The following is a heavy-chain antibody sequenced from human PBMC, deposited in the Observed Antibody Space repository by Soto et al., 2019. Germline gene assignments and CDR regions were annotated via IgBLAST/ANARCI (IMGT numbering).Heavy chain of an antibody. CDR3: AREREYDFWSGYFSSGMDV. V-gene: IGHV4-34*01. CDR2: INHSGST. CDR1: GGSFSGYY. J-gene: IGHJ6*02. Sequence: SETLSLTCAVYGGSFSGYYWSWIRQPPGKGLEWIGAINHSGSTNYNPSLKSRVTISVDTSKNQFSLKLSSVAAADTAVYYCAREREYDFWSGYFSSGMDVRGQGTTVTVSS. D-gene: IGHD3-3*01.